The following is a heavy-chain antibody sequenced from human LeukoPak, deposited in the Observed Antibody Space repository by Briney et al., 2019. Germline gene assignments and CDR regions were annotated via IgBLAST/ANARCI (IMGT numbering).Heavy chain of an antibody. CDR1: GFTFSAYE. D-gene: IGHD3-16*01. CDR3: AKGKMLRLGERDYFDY. V-gene: IGHV3-48*03. CDR2: IGSSGSTV. Sequence: PGGSLRLSCAASGFTFSAYEMNWVRQAPGKGLEWVSYIGSSGSTVYYADSVKGRFTVSRDNAKNSLYLQMNSLRAEDMALYYCAKGKMLRLGERDYFDYWGQGTLVTVSS. J-gene: IGHJ4*02.